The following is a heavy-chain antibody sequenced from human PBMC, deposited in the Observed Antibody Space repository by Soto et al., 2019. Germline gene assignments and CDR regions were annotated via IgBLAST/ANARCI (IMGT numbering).Heavy chain of an antibody. Sequence: GASVKVSCEASGYTFTSYYMHWVRQAPGQGLEWMGIINPSGGSTSYAQKFQGRVTMTRDTSTSTVYMELSSLRSEDTAVYYCARAGDTAMPADAFDIWGQGTMVTVSS. V-gene: IGHV1-46*01. CDR3: ARAGDTAMPADAFDI. CDR2: INPSGGST. J-gene: IGHJ3*02. D-gene: IGHD5-18*01. CDR1: GYTFTSYY.